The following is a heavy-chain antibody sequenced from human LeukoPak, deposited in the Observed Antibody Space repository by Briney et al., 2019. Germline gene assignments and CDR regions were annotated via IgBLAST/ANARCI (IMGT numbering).Heavy chain of an antibody. CDR1: GYTLTELS. Sequence: ASVKVSCKVSGYTLTELSMHWVRQAPGKGLEWMGGFDPEDGETICAQKFQGRVTMTEDTSTDTAYMELRSLRSDDTAVYYCARSMVRGVIYAFDIWGQGTMVTVSS. CDR2: FDPEDGET. V-gene: IGHV1-24*01. J-gene: IGHJ3*02. D-gene: IGHD3-10*01. CDR3: ARSMVRGVIYAFDI.